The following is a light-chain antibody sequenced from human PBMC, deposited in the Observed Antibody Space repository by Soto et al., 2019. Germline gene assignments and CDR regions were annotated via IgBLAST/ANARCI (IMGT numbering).Light chain of an antibody. V-gene: IGLV1-44*01. CDR2: SNN. CDR3: AAWDDSLNAVV. CDR1: STNVGRNT. J-gene: IGLJ2*01. Sequence: QSVLTQPPSASGTPGQRVTISCSGSSTNVGRNTVNWYQQLPGTAPKLLIYSNNQRPSGVPDRFSGSKSGTSASLAISGLQSEDEADYYCAAWDDSLNAVVFGGVTKLTVL.